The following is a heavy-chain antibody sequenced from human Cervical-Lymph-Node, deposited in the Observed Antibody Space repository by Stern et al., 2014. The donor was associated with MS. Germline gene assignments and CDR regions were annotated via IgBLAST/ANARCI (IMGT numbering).Heavy chain of an antibody. V-gene: IGHV4-39*01. CDR3: ARHASRDTIFGVVYFDY. CDR1: GGSISSSSYY. D-gene: IGHD3-3*01. J-gene: IGHJ4*02. Sequence: QLQLQESGPGLVKPSETLSLTCTVSGGSISSSSYYWGWIRQPPGKGLEWIGSIYYSGSTYYKPSLKSRVNISVDTSQNQFSLKLSSVTAADTAVYYCARHASRDTIFGVVYFDYWGQGTLVTVSS. CDR2: IYYSGST.